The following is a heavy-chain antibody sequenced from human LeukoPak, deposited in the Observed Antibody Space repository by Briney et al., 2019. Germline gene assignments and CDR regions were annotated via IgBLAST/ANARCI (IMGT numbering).Heavy chain of an antibody. Sequence: SVKVSCKASGGTFSSYAISWVRQAPGQELEWMGGIIPIFGTANYAQKFQGRVTITADESTSTAYMELSSLRSEDTAVYYCARNGYDFWSGYYYNWFDPWGQGTLVTVSS. CDR3: ARNGYDFWSGYYYNWFDP. CDR2: IIPIFGTA. CDR1: GGTFSSYA. D-gene: IGHD3-3*01. V-gene: IGHV1-69*13. J-gene: IGHJ5*02.